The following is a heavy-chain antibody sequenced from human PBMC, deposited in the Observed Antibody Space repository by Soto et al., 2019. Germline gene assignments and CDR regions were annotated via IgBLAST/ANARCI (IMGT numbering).Heavy chain of an antibody. J-gene: IGHJ3*02. CDR1: GYTFTSYG. Sequence: ASVKVSCKASGYTFTSYGISWVRQAPGQGLEWMGWISAYNGNTNYAQKLQGRVTMTTDTSTSTAYMELRSLRSDDTAVYYCARDAEEHIVVAVAEPGDAFDIWGQGTMVTVSS. CDR3: ARDAEEHIVVAVAEPGDAFDI. CDR2: ISAYNGNT. D-gene: IGHD2-15*01. V-gene: IGHV1-18*04.